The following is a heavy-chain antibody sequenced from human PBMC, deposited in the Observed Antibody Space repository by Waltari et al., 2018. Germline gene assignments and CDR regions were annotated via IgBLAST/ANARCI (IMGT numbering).Heavy chain of an antibody. Sequence: EVQLVESGGGLVQFGGSLRLSCAASGFTFSSYYMHWVRQTPGKGLVCVSRINGYGTSTTYADSVKGRFTTSRDNARNTLHLQMNSLRVEDTAVYYCATGDSHAFDMWGQGTLVIVSS. V-gene: IGHV3-74*01. CDR3: ATGDSHAFDM. CDR1: GFTFSSYY. D-gene: IGHD4-17*01. J-gene: IGHJ3*02. CDR2: INGYGTST.